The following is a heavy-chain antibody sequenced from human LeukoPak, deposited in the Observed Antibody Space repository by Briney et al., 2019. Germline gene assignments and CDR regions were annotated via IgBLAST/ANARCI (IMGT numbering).Heavy chain of an antibody. V-gene: IGHV5-51*01. D-gene: IGHD3-10*01. J-gene: IGHJ4*02. CDR1: GYTFTSYW. CDR2: IFPADSDT. Sequence: GESLKISCKGSGYTFTSYWIAWVRQMPGKGLEWMGIIFPADSDTRYSPSFQGQVTISADKSISTAYLQWSSPKASDTAMYYCTRVYGYYVDYWGQGTLVTVSS. CDR3: TRVYGYYVDY.